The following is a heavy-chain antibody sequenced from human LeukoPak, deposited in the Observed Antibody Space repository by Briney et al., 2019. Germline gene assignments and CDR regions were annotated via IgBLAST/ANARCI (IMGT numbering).Heavy chain of an antibody. J-gene: IGHJ5*02. CDR3: SRHLYGSSWYGLDP. CDR1: GGSISSYY. V-gene: IGHV4-59*08. CDR2: IYYSGST. D-gene: IGHD6-13*01. Sequence: PSETLSLTRTVSGGSISSYYWSWIRQPPGKGLEWIGYIYYSGSTNYNPSLKSRVTISVDTSKNQFSLKLSSVTAADTAVYYCSRHLYGSSWYGLDPWGQGTLVTVSS.